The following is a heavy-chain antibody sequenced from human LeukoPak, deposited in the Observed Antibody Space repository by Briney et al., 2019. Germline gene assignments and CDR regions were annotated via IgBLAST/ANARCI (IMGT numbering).Heavy chain of an antibody. CDR2: INPNSGGT. CDR1: GYTFTGYY. D-gene: IGHD3-10*01. V-gene: IGHV1-2*02. CDR3: ARGYYGSGSSLIDY. Sequence: ASVKVSRKASGYTFTGYYMHWVRQAPGQGLEWMGWINPNSGGTNYAQKFQGRVTMTRDTSISTAYMELSRLRSDDTAVYYCARGYYGSGSSLIDYWGQGTLVTVSS. J-gene: IGHJ4*02.